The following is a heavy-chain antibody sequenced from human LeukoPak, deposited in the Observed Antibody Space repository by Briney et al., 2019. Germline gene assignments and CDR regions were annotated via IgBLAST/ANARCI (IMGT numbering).Heavy chain of an antibody. D-gene: IGHD3-10*01. CDR2: IWYDGSNK. CDR1: GFTFSSYG. V-gene: IGHV3-33*01. Sequence: GRSLRLSCAASGFTFSSYGMHWVRQAPVKVLEWVAVIWYDGSNKYYADSVTGRFTISRDNSKNTLYLQMNSLRAEDTAVYYCARDRAVIHAFDIWGQGTMVTVSS. J-gene: IGHJ3*02. CDR3: ARDRAVIHAFDI.